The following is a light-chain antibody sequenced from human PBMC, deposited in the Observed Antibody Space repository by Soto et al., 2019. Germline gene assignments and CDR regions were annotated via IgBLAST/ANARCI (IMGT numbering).Light chain of an antibody. CDR2: DAS. CDR3: QQYNSYPYT. J-gene: IGKJ2*01. V-gene: IGKV1-5*01. Sequence: DIQMTHSPSTLSASVGDRVTITCRASQSISSWLAWYQQKPGKAPKLLIYDASSLESGVPSRFSGSGSGTEFTLTISSLQPDDFATYYCQQYNSYPYTFGQGTQL. CDR1: QSISSW.